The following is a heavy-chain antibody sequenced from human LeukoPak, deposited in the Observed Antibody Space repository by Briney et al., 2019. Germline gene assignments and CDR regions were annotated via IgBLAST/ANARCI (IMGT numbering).Heavy chain of an antibody. CDR3: AKYTYYYGSGSYYLNWFDP. CDR1: GFTFSSYG. J-gene: IGHJ5*02. D-gene: IGHD3-10*01. Sequence: PGGSLRLSCAASGFTFSSYGMHWVRQAPGKGLEWVAFIRYDGSNKYYADSVKGRFTISRDNSKNTLYLQMNSLRAEDTAVYYCAKYTYYYGSGSYYLNWFDPWGQGTLVTVSS. CDR2: IRYDGSNK. V-gene: IGHV3-30*02.